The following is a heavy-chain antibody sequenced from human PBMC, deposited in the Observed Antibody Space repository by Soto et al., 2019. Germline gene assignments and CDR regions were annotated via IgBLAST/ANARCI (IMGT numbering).Heavy chain of an antibody. CDR3: ARVGADYYDSSGYWAPRYFDY. CDR1: GGTFSSYA. D-gene: IGHD3-22*01. J-gene: IGHJ4*02. V-gene: IGHV1-69*13. Sequence: VASVKVSCKASGGTFSSYAISWMRQAPGQGLEWMGGIIPIFGTANYAQKFQGRVTITADESTSTAHMELSSLRSEDTAVYYCARVGADYYDSSGYWAPRYFDYWGQGTLVTVSS. CDR2: IIPIFGTA.